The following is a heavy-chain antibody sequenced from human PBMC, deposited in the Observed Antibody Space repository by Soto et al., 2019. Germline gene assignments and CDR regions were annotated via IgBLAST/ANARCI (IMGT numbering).Heavy chain of an antibody. D-gene: IGHD6-6*01. V-gene: IGHV1-18*01. J-gene: IGHJ5*02. CDR1: GYTFTSYG. CDR2: ISAYNGNT. Sequence: ASVKVSCKASGYTFTSYGISWVRQAPGQGLEWMGWISAYNGNTNYAQKLQGRVTMTTDTSTSTAYMELRSLRSDDTAVYYCAIVGMEYSSSPSGWFDPWGQGTLVTVSS. CDR3: AIVGMEYSSSPSGWFDP.